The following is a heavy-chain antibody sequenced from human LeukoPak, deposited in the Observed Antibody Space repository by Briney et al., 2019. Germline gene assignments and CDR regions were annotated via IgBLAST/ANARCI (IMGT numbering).Heavy chain of an antibody. D-gene: IGHD6-13*01. J-gene: IGHJ5*02. CDR1: GGSISSYY. Sequence: PSETLSLTCTVSGGSISSYYWSWIRQPPGNGLEWIGYIYYSGSTNYNPSLKSRVTISVDTSKNQFSLKLSSVTAADTAVYYCARHRAAAAANWFDPWGQGTLVTVSS. CDR3: ARHRAAAAANWFDP. V-gene: IGHV4-59*08. CDR2: IYYSGST.